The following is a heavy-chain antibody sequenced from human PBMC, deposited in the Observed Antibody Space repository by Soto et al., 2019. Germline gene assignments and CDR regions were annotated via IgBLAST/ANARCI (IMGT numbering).Heavy chain of an antibody. CDR2: ISYDGSKK. D-gene: IGHD2-15*01. CDR1: GFTFSSYG. Sequence: QVRLVESGGGVVQPGRSLRLSCAASGFTFSSYGMHWVRQAPGKGLEWVAIISYDGSKKYYADSVKGRFTISRDNSKNTLYLQMDSLGAEDTAVYYCAKGQDCSGGTCYPEYWGQGTLVTVSP. CDR3: AKGQDCSGGTCYPEY. J-gene: IGHJ4*02. V-gene: IGHV3-30*18.